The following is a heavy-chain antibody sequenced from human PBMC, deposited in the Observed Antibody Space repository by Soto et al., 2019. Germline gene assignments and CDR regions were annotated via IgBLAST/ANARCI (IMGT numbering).Heavy chain of an antibody. CDR1: GFTFSSYS. Sequence: EVQLVESGGGLVKPGGSLRLFCAASGFTFSSYSMNWVRQAPGKGLEWVSSISSSSSYIYYADSVKGRFTISRDNAKNXLHLQMNSLRAEDTAVYYCARDFGRGDYVVGGGDYWGQGTLVTVSS. D-gene: IGHD4-17*01. CDR3: ARDFGRGDYVVGGGDY. V-gene: IGHV3-21*01. J-gene: IGHJ4*02. CDR2: ISSSSSYI.